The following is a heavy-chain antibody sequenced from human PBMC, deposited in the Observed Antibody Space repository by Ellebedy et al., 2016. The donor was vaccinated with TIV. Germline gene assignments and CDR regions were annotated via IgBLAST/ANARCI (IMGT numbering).Heavy chain of an antibody. CDR2: IYYSGST. CDR1: GGSISSYY. V-gene: IGHV4-59*08. D-gene: IGHD3-3*01. J-gene: IGHJ5*02. CDR3: ARAFGEPAFDP. Sequence: SETLSLXXTVSGGSISSYYWSWIRQPPGKGLEWIGYIYYSGSTNYNPSLKSRVTISVDTSKNQFSLKLNSVTAADTAVYYCARAFGEPAFDPWGQGTLVTVSS.